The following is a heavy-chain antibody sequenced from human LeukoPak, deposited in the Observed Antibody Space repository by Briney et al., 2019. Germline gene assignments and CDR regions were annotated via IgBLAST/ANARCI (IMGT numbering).Heavy chain of an antibody. J-gene: IGHJ4*02. CDR3: ARAKRVFALFDY. CDR1: GGSISSGGYS. D-gene: IGHD2-8*01. V-gene: IGHV4-30-4*07. Sequence: SGTLSLTCAVSGGSISSGGYSWSWIRQPPGKGLEWIGYIYYSGSTYYNPSLKSRVTISVDTSKNQFSLKLSSVTAADTAVYYCARAKRVFALFDYWGQGTLVTVSS. CDR2: IYYSGST.